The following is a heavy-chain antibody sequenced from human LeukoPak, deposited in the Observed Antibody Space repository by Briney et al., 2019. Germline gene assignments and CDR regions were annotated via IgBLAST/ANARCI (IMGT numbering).Heavy chain of an antibody. V-gene: IGHV4-39*01. CDR1: GGSISSSSYY. CDR2: IYYSGST. CDR3: ARLVLLWFGESPYFDY. D-gene: IGHD3-10*01. Sequence: PSETLSLTCTVSGGSISSSSYYWGWIRQPPGKGLEWIGSIYYSGSTYYNPSLKSRVTISVDTSKNQFSLKLSSVTAADTAVYYCARLVLLWFGESPYFDYWGQGTLVTVSS. J-gene: IGHJ4*02.